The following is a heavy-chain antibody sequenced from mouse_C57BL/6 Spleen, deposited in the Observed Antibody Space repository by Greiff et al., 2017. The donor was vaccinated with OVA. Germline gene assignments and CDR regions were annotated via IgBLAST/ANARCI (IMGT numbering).Heavy chain of an antibody. J-gene: IGHJ4*01. D-gene: IGHD3-3*01. V-gene: IGHV1-15*01. CDR2: IDPETGGT. CDR3: TRREQLYYYAMDY. CDR1: GYTFTDYE. Sequence: QVQLQQSGAELVRPGASVTLSCKASGYTFTDYEMHWVKQTPVHGLEWIGAIDPETGGTAYNQKFKGKATLTADKSSSTAYMELSSLTSEDSAVYNCTRREQLYYYAMDYWGQGTSVTVSS.